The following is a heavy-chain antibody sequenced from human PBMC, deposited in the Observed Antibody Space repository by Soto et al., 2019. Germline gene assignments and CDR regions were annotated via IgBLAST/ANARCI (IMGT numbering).Heavy chain of an antibody. J-gene: IGHJ6*02. D-gene: IGHD1-26*01. Sequence: GSLRLSCAASGFTFSSYGMSWVRQAPAKGLEWVSAISGSGGSTYYADSVKGRFTISRDNSKNTLYLQMNSLRAEDTAVYYCARAKVGATWVYYYYGMDVWGQGTTVTVSS. CDR2: ISGSGGST. V-gene: IGHV3-23*01. CDR3: ARAKVGATWVYYYYGMDV. CDR1: GFTFSSYG.